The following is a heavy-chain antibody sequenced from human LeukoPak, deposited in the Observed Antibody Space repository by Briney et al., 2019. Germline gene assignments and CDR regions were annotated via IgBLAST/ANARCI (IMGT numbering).Heavy chain of an antibody. J-gene: IGHJ6*02. CDR2: ISGCGGRT. CDR1: GFTFSSNA. D-gene: IGHD3-3*01. V-gene: IGHV3-23*01. Sequence: PGGSLSLSCAASGFTFSSNAKSWVRQAPGQGLERVSAISGCGGRTYYADSVKGRFTISRDNSKNTLYLQMNSLRAEAEAVDYCAKDPRITIFEVVCGIDVWGQGTTVTVSS. CDR3: AKDPRITIFEVVCGIDV.